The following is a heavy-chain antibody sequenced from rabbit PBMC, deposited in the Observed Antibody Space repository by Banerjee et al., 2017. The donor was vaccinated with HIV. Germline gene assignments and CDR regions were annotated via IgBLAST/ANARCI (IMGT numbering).Heavy chain of an antibody. Sequence: QSLEESGGGLVQPEGSLTLTCTASGFSFSGSYYMSWVRQAPGKGLEWIACIDAGSGSTWYANWAKGRFTISKTSSTTVTLQMTTLTAADTATYFCARENAGYADYSYPNFNLWGPGTLVTVS. J-gene: IGHJ4*01. CDR3: ARENAGYADYSYPNFNL. V-gene: IGHV1S40*01. CDR2: IDAGSGST. D-gene: IGHD8-1*01. CDR1: GFSFSGSYY.